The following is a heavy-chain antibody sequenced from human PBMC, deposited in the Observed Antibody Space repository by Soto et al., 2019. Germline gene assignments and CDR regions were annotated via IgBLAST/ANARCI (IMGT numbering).Heavy chain of an antibody. J-gene: IGHJ4*02. Sequence: GGSLRLSCAASGFTFSSYAMSWVRQAPGKGLEWVSTITGSVDTTYYGDSVKGRFTISRDNSKDTLYLQMDNLTADYTAIYYCAKSQIGAAHYGDYWGQGTLVTVSS. CDR3: AKSQIGAAHYGDY. V-gene: IGHV3-23*01. D-gene: IGHD3-16*01. CDR1: GFTFSSYA. CDR2: ITGSVDTT.